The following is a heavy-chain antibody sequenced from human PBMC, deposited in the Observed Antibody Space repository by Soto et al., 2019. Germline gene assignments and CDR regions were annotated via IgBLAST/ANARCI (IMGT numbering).Heavy chain of an antibody. V-gene: IGHV4-61*01. CDR3: ARDFAYFDS. J-gene: IGHJ4*02. CDR1: GGSFKSGSSS. D-gene: IGHD3-3*01. Sequence: SETLSLTCTVSGGSFKSGSSSWSWIRQPPGKGLEWIGYVYHTGRTSYNPSLKSRVSISMDTSKNQFSLNLDSVTAADTAVYFCARDFAYFDSWGQGTLVTVS. CDR2: VYHTGRT.